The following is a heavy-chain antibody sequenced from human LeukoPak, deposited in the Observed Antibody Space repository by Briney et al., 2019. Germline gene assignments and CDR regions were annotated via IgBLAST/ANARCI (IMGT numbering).Heavy chain of an antibody. CDR3: AKNRNFWPGSSGFDY. J-gene: IGHJ4*02. CDR2: ISGSGGST. V-gene: IGHV3-23*01. CDR1: GFTFSSYG. D-gene: IGHD3/OR15-3a*01. Sequence: GRSLRLSCAASGFTFSSYGMHWVRQAPGKGLEWVSAISGSGGSTYYADSVKGRFTISRDNSKNTLYLQMNSLRAEDTAVYYCAKNRNFWPGSSGFDYWGQGTLVTVSS.